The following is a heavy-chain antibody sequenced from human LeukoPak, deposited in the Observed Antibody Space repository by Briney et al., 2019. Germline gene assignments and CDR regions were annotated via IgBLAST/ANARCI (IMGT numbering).Heavy chain of an antibody. D-gene: IGHD2-15*01. CDR1: GGSISSYY. Sequence: PSETLSLTCTVSGGSISSYYWSWVRQPAGKGLEWIGRIYASGNTNYNPSLKGRVTMTVDTSKNQFSLKLSSVTAADTAVYYCATTLGGIVVVDRERIFDYWGQGTLVTVSS. CDR2: IYASGNT. CDR3: ATTLGGIVVVDRERIFDY. V-gene: IGHV4-4*07. J-gene: IGHJ4*02.